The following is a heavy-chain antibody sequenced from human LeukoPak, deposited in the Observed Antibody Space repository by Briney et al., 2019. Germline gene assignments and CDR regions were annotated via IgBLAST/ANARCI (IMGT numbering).Heavy chain of an antibody. CDR2: INPNSGGT. D-gene: IGHD3-22*01. CDR3: ARDNDSSWFPN. CDR1: VYTFTDYY. Sequence: ASVRVSCKASVYTFTDYYLHWVGQAPGQGLEWMGWINPNSGGTDYAQKFQGRVTMARDTSISTAYMELSRLRSDDTAVYYCARDNDSSWFPNWGQGTLVTVSS. V-gene: IGHV1-2*02. J-gene: IGHJ4*02.